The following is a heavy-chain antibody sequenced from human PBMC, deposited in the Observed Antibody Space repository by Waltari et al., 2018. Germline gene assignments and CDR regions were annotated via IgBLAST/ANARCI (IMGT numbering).Heavy chain of an antibody. Sequence: EVQLVESGGGLVQPGGSLRLSCAASGFTFRSYWMHWVRQAPGKGLVWVSRINSDGSSTSYADSVKGRFTISRDNAKNTLYLQMNSLRAEDTAVYYCAREAYDFWSGYYPNYFDYWGQGTLVTVSS. D-gene: IGHD3-3*01. CDR3: AREAYDFWSGYYPNYFDY. V-gene: IGHV3-74*01. J-gene: IGHJ4*02. CDR2: INSDGSST. CDR1: GFTFRSYW.